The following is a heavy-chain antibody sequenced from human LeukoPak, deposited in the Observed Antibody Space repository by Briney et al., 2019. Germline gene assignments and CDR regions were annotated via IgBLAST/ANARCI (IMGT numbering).Heavy chain of an antibody. D-gene: IGHD6-13*01. CDR1: GGSISSYY. Sequence: PSETLSLTCTVSGGSISSYYWSWIRQPPGRGLEWIGYIYYSGSTNYNPSLKSRVTISVDTSKNQFSLKLSSVTAADTAVYYCARCASSWYYFDYWGQGTLVTVSS. V-gene: IGHV4-59*08. J-gene: IGHJ4*02. CDR3: ARCASSWYYFDY. CDR2: IYYSGST.